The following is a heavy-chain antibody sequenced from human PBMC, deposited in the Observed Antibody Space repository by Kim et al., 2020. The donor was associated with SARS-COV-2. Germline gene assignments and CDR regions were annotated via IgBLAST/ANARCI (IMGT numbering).Heavy chain of an antibody. J-gene: IGHJ5*02. CDR2: MNPNSGNT. Sequence: ASVKVSCKASGYTFTSYDINWVRQATGQGLEWMGWMNPNSGNTGYAQKFQGRVTMTRNTSISTAYMELSSLRSEDTAVYYCARGAGELGGFLESNWFDPWGQGTLVTVSS. CDR3: ARGAGELGGFLESNWFDP. D-gene: IGHD3-3*01. CDR1: GYTFTSYD. V-gene: IGHV1-8*01.